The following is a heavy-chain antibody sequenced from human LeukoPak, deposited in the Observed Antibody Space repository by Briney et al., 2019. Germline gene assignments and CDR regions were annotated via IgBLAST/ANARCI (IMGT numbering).Heavy chain of an antibody. J-gene: IGHJ4*02. CDR1: GYTFTSYY. V-gene: IGHV1-46*03. D-gene: IGHD2-2*01. CDR3: ARDHNIVVVPAANYFDY. CDR2: INPSGGST. Sequence: ASVKVSCTASGYTFTSYYMHWVRQAPGQGLEWMGIINPSGGSTSYAQKFQGRVTMTRDTSTSTVYMELSSLRSEDTAVYYCARDHNIVVVPAANYFDYWGQGTLVTVSS.